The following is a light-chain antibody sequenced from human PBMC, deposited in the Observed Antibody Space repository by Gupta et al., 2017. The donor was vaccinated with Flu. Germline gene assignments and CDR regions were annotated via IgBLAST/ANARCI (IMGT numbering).Light chain of an antibody. CDR1: QSLLHSNGYNY. CDR3: MQALQTPPGT. J-gene: IGKJ3*01. Sequence: TPGEPASISCRSSQSLLHSNGYNYLDWYLQKPGQSPQLLIYLGSNRASGVPDRFSGSGSGTDFTLKISRVEAEDVGVYYCMQALQTPPGTFGPGTKVDIK. V-gene: IGKV2-28*01. CDR2: LGS.